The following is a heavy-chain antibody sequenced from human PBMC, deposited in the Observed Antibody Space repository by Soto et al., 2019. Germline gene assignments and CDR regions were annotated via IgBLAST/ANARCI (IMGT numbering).Heavy chain of an antibody. V-gene: IGHV5-51*01. CDR1: GYSFTSYW. D-gene: IGHD4-4*01. J-gene: IGHJ4*02. CDR3: ARHVRMTTVTPYYFDY. CDR2: IYPGDSDT. Sequence: PGESLKISCTGSGYSFTSYWIGWVRQMPGKGLEWMGIIYPGDSDTRYSPSLQGQVTISADKSISTAYLQWSSLKASDTAMYYCARHVRMTTVTPYYFDYWGQGTLVTVSS.